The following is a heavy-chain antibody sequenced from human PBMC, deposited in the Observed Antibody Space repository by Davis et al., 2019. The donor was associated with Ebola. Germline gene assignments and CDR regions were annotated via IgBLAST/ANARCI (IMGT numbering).Heavy chain of an antibody. Sequence: KVSCKGSGYSFTSYWIGWVRQMPGKGLEWMGIIYPGDSDTRYSPSFQGQVTISADKSISTAYLQWSSLKASDTAMYYCARLKGLAYCGGDCYSRWFDPWGQGTLVTVSS. J-gene: IGHJ5*02. CDR1: GYSFTSYW. D-gene: IGHD2-21*02. V-gene: IGHV5-51*01. CDR3: ARLKGLAYCGGDCYSRWFDP. CDR2: IYPGDSDT.